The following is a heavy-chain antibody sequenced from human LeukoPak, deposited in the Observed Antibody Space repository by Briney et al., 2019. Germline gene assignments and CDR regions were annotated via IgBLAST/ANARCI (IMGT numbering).Heavy chain of an antibody. CDR2: IYTSGST. J-gene: IGHJ6*03. Sequence: SETLSLTCTVSGGSISSGSYYWSWIRQPAGKGLEWIGRIYTSGSTNYNPSLKSRVTISVDTSKNQFSLKLSSVTAADTAVYYCARVYGSGDPYYYYYMDVWGKGTTVTISS. CDR3: ARVYGSGDPYYYYYMDV. CDR1: GGSISSGSYY. V-gene: IGHV4-61*02. D-gene: IGHD3-10*01.